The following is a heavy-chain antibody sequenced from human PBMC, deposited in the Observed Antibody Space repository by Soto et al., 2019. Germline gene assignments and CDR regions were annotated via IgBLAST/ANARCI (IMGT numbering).Heavy chain of an antibody. Sequence: ASVKVSCKASGGTFSSYAISWVRQAPGQGLEWMGGIIPIFGTANYAQKFQGRVTITADESTSTAYMELSSLRSEDTAVYYCARGSTLERITMVFWGQGTLVTVSS. CDR2: IIPIFGTA. CDR1: GGTFSSYA. D-gene: IGHD3-10*01. J-gene: IGHJ4*02. CDR3: ARGSTLERITMVF. V-gene: IGHV1-69*13.